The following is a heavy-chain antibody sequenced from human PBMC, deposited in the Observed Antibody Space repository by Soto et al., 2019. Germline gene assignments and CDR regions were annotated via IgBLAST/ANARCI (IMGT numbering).Heavy chain of an antibody. CDR2: ISYDGSNK. D-gene: IGHD2-15*01. CDR3: AKGRKSCSGGSCHYGMDV. J-gene: IGHJ6*02. Sequence: QVQLVESGGGVVQPGRSLRLSCAASGFTFSSYGMHWVRQAPGKGLEWVAVISYDGSNKYYADSVKGRFTISRDNSKNTLYLQMNSLRAEDTAVYYCAKGRKSCSGGSCHYGMDVWGQGPTVTVSS. CDR1: GFTFSSYG. V-gene: IGHV3-30*18.